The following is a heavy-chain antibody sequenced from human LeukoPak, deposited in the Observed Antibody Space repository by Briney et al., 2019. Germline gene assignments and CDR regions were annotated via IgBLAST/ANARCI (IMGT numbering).Heavy chain of an antibody. D-gene: IGHD6-13*01. CDR1: GYTFTSYG. V-gene: IGHV1-18*01. Sequence: GASVKVSCKASGYTFTSYGISWVRQATGQGLEWMGRISAHNGNTNYAQKPQGRVTMTTDTSTSTAYMELRSLRSDDTAVYYCARDRGVAAAGVASGYWGQGTLVTVSS. CDR3: ARDRGVAAAGVASGY. CDR2: ISAHNGNT. J-gene: IGHJ4*02.